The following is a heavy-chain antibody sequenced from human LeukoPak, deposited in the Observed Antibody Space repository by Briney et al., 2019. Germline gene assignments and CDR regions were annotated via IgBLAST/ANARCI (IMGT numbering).Heavy chain of an antibody. D-gene: IGHD6-6*01. J-gene: IGHJ5*02. CDR1: GYSISSGYY. CDR2: IYHSGST. CDR3: ARGGPRIAARPRGWFDP. Sequence: SETLSLTCTVSGYSISSGYYWGWIRQPPGKGLEWIGSIYHSGSTYYNPSLKSRVTISVDTSKNQFSLKLSSVTAADTAVYYCARGGPRIAARPRGWFDPWGQGTLVTVSS. V-gene: IGHV4-38-2*02.